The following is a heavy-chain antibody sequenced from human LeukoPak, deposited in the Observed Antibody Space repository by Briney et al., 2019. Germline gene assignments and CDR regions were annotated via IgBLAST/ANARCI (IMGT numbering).Heavy chain of an antibody. CDR1: GGSISSYY. Sequence: SETLSLTCTVSGGSISSYYWSWIRQPPGKGLEWIGYIYYSGSTNYNPSLKSRVTISVDTSKNQFSLKLSSVTAADTAVYYCAREYSDYGDYGGENWFDPWGQGTLVTVSS. V-gene: IGHV4-59*01. J-gene: IGHJ5*02. CDR2: IYYSGST. D-gene: IGHD4-17*01. CDR3: AREYSDYGDYGGENWFDP.